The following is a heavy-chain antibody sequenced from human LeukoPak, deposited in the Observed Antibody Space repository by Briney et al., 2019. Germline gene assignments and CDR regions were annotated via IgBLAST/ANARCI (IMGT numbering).Heavy chain of an antibody. D-gene: IGHD1-26*01. CDR2: ISRIGGSI. CDR3: ARSVQVSGELDVFDI. CDR1: EFTFSNHS. V-gene: IGHV3-21*01. J-gene: IGHJ3*02. Sequence: GRSLRLSCAASEFTFSNHSMDWVRQAPGKGLEWVSSISRIGGSIYYADSLKGRFTISRDNAKNSLYLQMNSLRAEDTAVYFCARSVQVSGELDVFDIWGQGTMVTVSS.